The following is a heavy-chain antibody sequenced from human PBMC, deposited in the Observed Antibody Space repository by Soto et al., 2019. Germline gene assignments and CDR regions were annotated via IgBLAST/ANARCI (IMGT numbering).Heavy chain of an antibody. V-gene: IGHV3-48*03. D-gene: IGHD2-15*01. CDR3: ARGVAPV. Sequence: EMRLVESGGGLVQPGGSLRLSCAASGFSFSTYEMNWVRQAPGKGLEWISYFRSSDNTIIYADSVKGRFTISGDSAKNSVYLQLNNLIVEDTSVYECARGVAPVWGQGTTVTVSS. CDR1: GFSFSTYE. CDR2: FRSSDNTI. J-gene: IGHJ6*02.